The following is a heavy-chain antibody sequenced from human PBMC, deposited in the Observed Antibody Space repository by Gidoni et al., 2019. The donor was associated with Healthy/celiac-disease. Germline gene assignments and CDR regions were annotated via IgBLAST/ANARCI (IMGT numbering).Heavy chain of an antibody. D-gene: IGHD3-22*01. CDR3: ASQYYDSSGYLTTLDY. CDR2: IIPIVGTA. Sequence: QVQLVQSGAAVKKPGSSVKVSCKASGGTFSSDSISWVRQAPGQGLEWMGGIIPIVGTANHAQKFQGRVTITADKSTSTAYMELSSLRSEDTAVYYCASQYYDSSGYLTTLDYWGQGTLVTVSS. CDR1: GGTFSSDS. V-gene: IGHV1-69*06. J-gene: IGHJ4*02.